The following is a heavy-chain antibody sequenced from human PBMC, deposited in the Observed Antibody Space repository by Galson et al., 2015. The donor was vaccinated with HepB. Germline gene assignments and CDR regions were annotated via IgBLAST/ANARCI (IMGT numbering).Heavy chain of an antibody. Sequence: QSGAEVKKPGESLRISCKGSGYTFTSYWITWVRQMPGKGLEWMGRIDPSDSRTIFSPSFEGHVTISADRSISTAYLQWSSLKASDTAMYYCARGRRMGSVSYSTFDYWGQGTLVTVSS. D-gene: IGHD3-10*01. CDR1: GYTFTSYW. J-gene: IGHJ4*02. V-gene: IGHV5-10-1*01. CDR2: IDPSDSRT. CDR3: ARGRRMGSVSYSTFDY.